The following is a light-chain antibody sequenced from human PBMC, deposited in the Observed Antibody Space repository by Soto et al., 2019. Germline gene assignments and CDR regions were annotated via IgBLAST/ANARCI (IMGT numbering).Light chain of an antibody. CDR3: QQYRT. CDR2: GAS. V-gene: IGKV3-15*01. J-gene: IGKJ1*01. Sequence: IVMTQSPATLSVSPWESATLSCRASQSVSIHLGWFQQKPGQVPRLLIYGASIRAPGIPARFSGSGSGTEFTLTISSLQSEDFAVYYCQQYRTFGQGTKVDIK. CDR1: QSVSIH.